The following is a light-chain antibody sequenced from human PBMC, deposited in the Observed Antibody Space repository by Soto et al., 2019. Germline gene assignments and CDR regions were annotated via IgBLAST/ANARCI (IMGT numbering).Light chain of an antibody. CDR3: QQSNNYPWT. V-gene: IGKV1-5*03. Sequence: DIQMTQSPSTLSASVGDRVTITCRASQYIHNYLAWYQQKPGEAPKLLIYEGANLESGVPSRFSGSGTGTEFTLTISSLQPDDFATYYCQQSNNYPWTFGQGTRVAI. CDR1: QYIHNY. CDR2: EGA. J-gene: IGKJ1*01.